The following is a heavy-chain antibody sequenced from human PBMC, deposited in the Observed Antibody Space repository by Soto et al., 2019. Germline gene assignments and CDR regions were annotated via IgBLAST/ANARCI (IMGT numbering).Heavy chain of an antibody. J-gene: IGHJ4*02. CDR3: ARVGKQQPTFDY. CDR1: GFTFSTYW. V-gene: IGHV3-7*01. Sequence: EVQLVESGGGLVQPGGSLRLSCAASGFTFSTYWMTWVRQAPGKGLEWVANIKQDGSQKYYVDSVRGRFTISRDNAKNSLYLQMNSLRAEDTAVYYCARVGKQQPTFDYWGPGTLVTVAS. D-gene: IGHD6-13*01. CDR2: IKQDGSQK.